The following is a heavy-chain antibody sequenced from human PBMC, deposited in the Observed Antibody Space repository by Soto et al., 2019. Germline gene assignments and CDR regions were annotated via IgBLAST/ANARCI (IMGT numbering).Heavy chain of an antibody. CDR3: ARGEQQVARPIDY. CDR1: GGSISSYY. Sequence: QVQLQQSGPGLVKPSETLSLTCTVSGGSISSYYWSWIRQPPGRGLEWIGDIYYSGTTNYNPSVKIRVTVSIDTSQNPFSQKVGSVTAADTAVYDCARGEQQVARPIDYWGQGTLVTVSS. D-gene: IGHD6-13*01. J-gene: IGHJ4*02. CDR2: IYYSGTT. V-gene: IGHV4-59*01.